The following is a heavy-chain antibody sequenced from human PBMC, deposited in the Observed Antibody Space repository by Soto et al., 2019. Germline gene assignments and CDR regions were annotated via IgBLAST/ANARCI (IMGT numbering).Heavy chain of an antibody. J-gene: IGHJ6*02. Sequence: QVQLVESGGGVVQPGRSLRLSCVASGFPFSSYNMHWIRLTPGKGLEGVTVISYDGSNKYYADSVKGRFTISRDNAQNRLYLQMNSLRPEETAVYYCARAPDVVVGVGSTSEYYSYGMDMWGQGTTVTVSS. CDR2: ISYDGSNK. CDR1: GFPFSSYN. D-gene: IGHD2-15*01. V-gene: IGHV3-30-3*01. CDR3: ARAPDVVVGVGSTSEYYSYGMDM.